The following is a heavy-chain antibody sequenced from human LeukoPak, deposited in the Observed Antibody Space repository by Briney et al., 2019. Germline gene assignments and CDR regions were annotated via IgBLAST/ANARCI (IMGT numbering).Heavy chain of an antibody. CDR3: ASPGDVFDI. J-gene: IGHJ3*02. CDR2: ISGSGGST. CDR1: GFTFSSYA. V-gene: IGHV3-23*01. Sequence: PGGSLRLSCAASGFTFSSYAMSWVRQAAGKGLEWVSAISGSGGSTYYADSVKGRFTTSRDNSKNTLYLLMSSLRAEDTAVYYCASPGDVFDIWGQGTMVTVSS.